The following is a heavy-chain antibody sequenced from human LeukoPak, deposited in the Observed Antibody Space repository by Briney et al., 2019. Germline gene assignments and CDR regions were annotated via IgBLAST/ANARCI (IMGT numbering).Heavy chain of an antibody. V-gene: IGHV4-34*01. CDR3: ARDPVVPAANHNYYYGMDV. CDR2: INHSGST. D-gene: IGHD2-2*01. CDR1: GGSFSGYY. J-gene: IGHJ6*02. Sequence: SETLSLTCAVYGGSFSGYYWSWIRQPPGKGLEWIGEINHSGSTNYNPSLKSRVTISVDTSKNQFSLKLSSVTAEDTAVYYCARDPVVPAANHNYYYGMDVWGQGTTVTVSS.